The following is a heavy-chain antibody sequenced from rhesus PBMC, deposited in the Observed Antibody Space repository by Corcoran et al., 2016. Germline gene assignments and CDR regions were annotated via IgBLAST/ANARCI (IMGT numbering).Heavy chain of an antibody. CDR1: GGSVCTHA. Sequence: QVQLQESGPGLVTPSETRSLTCAVSGGSVCTHAWSWIRQSPGKGLDWIGYIYGGSGITRYNPSLKSRVTISTDTSKNLFSLKLSSVTAADTAVYYCARFSNYNFDYWGQGVLVTVSS. D-gene: IGHD1-44*01. V-gene: IGHV4-147*01. CDR2: IYGGSGIT. CDR3: ARFSNYNFDY. J-gene: IGHJ4*01.